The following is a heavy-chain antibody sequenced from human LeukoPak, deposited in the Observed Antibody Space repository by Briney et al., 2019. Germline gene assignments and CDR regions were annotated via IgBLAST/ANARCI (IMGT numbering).Heavy chain of an antibody. Sequence: GGSLRLSCAASGFTFSSNSMSWVRQAPGKGLEWVSVIYSGGSTYYADSVKGRFTISRDNSKNTLYLQMNSLRAEDTAVYYCARAGGNAPRLLDYWGQGTLVTVSS. CDR2: IYSGGST. J-gene: IGHJ4*02. V-gene: IGHV3-66*02. CDR3: ARAGGNAPRLLDY. CDR1: GFTFSSNS. D-gene: IGHD4-23*01.